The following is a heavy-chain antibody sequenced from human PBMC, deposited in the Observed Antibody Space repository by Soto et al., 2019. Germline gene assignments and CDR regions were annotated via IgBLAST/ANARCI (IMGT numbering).Heavy chain of an antibody. J-gene: IGHJ4*03. CDR1: GYDFTNYW. Sequence: PGESLKISCKASGYDFTNYWIAWVRQTPGRGLEWMGMIYPGDSDIRYNPSFRGWVTISADKSITSAFVQWGSLKASDSAIYYCARFRAPRRQLISMSFHLWGLGTLVTVSS. CDR2: IYPGDSDI. V-gene: IGHV5-51*01. CDR3: ARFRAPRRQLISMSFHL. D-gene: IGHD6-13*01.